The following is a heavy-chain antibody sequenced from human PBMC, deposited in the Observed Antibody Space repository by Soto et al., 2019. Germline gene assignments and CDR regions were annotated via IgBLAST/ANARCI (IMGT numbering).Heavy chain of an antibody. CDR3: ARAFWSGSYYGMDV. Sequence: ASVKVSCKASGGTFSSYDISWVRQAPGQGLEWMGGIIPIFGTANYAQKFQGRVTITADESTSTAYMELSSLRSEDTAVYYCARAFWSGSYYGMDVWGQGTTVTVSS. D-gene: IGHD3-3*01. CDR2: IIPIFGTA. J-gene: IGHJ6*02. CDR1: GGTFSSYD. V-gene: IGHV1-69*13.